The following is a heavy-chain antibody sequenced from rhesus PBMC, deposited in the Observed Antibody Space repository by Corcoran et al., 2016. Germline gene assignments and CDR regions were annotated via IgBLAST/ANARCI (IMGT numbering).Heavy chain of an antibody. CDR3: ARGAAAGGH. Sequence: QVQLQESGPGVVKPSETLSLTCAVSGGSIRDSYRWSLIRQPPGKGRGGIGYIYGSRTGTNSNPSLKSRVTISKDTSKNQCSLKLSSVTAADTAGYYCARGAAAGGHWGQGVLVTVSS. D-gene: IGHD6-31*01. CDR1: GGSIRDSYR. J-gene: IGHJ4*01. CDR2: IYGSRTGT. V-gene: IGHV4S10*01.